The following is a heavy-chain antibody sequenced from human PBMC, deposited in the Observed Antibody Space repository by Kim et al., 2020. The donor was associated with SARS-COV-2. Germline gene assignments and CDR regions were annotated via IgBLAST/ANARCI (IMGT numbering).Heavy chain of an antibody. J-gene: IGHJ6*02. D-gene: IGHD6-6*01. CDR1: GFTFDLYA. V-gene: IGHV3-9*01. Sequence: GGSLRLSCAAAGFTFDLYAMHWVRQAPGKDLEWVSGISLDSDRKGYADSVRGRFTVSRDYAKKSVYLKMDSLRPEDTAFYYCVKDIVPDGANVWGGGTAVCVSS. CDR2: ISLDSDRK. CDR3: VKDIVPDGANV.